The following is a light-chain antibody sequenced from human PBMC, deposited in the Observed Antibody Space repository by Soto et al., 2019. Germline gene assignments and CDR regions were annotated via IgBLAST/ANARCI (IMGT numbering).Light chain of an antibody. CDR3: QQLDLYPIT. V-gene: IGKV1-9*01. Sequence: DIQLTQSPSLLSASIGDRVTITCRASQDISRYLAWYQQKPGTAPRLLISLATTLQGGVPSRFSGSGSGTEFTLTISGLQPEDIATYYCQQLDLYPITVGPGTKVDSK. CDR2: LAT. CDR1: QDISRY. J-gene: IGKJ3*01.